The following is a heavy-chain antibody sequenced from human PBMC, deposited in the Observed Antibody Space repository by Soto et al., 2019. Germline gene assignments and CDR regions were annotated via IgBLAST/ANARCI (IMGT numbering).Heavy chain of an antibody. J-gene: IGHJ5*02. CDR2: IWPYVNTK. V-gene: IGHV3-33*01. D-gene: IGHD5-12*01. CDR3: ARDGIVANTQLGWFDP. Sequence: PGGSLRLSCAASGFTFSNYGMHWVRQAPVNGLEFVAAIWPYVNTKLYPDAVKGRFTISRYNSENTLYLQMTSLRAVYTAVYYCARDGIVANTQLGWFDPWGQGTLVTVSS. CDR1: GFTFSNYG.